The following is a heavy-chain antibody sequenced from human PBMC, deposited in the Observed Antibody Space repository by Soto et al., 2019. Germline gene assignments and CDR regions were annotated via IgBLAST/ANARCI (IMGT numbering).Heavy chain of an antibody. CDR1: GGTFSSYA. Sequence: QVQLVQSGAEVKKPGSSVKVSCKASGGTFSSYAISWVRQAPGQGLEWMGGIIPIFGTANYAQKFQGRVTINADESTSTADMELSRLRSEDTAVYYCAGPPELTRIYYYYGMDVWGQGTTVTVSS. CDR3: AGPPELTRIYYYYGMDV. V-gene: IGHV1-69*12. D-gene: IGHD1-7*01. J-gene: IGHJ6*02. CDR2: IIPIFGTA.